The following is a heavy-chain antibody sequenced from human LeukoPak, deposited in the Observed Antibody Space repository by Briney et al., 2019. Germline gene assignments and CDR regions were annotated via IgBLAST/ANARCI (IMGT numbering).Heavy chain of an antibody. CDR1: GFTVSSNH. J-gene: IGHJ4*02. Sequence: GGSLRLSCAASGFTVSSNHMNWVRQAPGKGLEWVSYIGYNGSTIYYADSVKGRFTISRDNAKSSLSLQMNSLRDEDTAVYYCARDQDYAFDYWGQGTLVTVSS. D-gene: IGHD3-16*01. CDR3: ARDQDYAFDY. CDR2: IGYNGSTI. V-gene: IGHV3-48*02.